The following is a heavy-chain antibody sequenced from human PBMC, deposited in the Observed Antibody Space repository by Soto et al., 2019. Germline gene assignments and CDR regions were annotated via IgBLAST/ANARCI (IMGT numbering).Heavy chain of an antibody. CDR1: GFSLSTSGVG. CDR3: AHSPRPSIAVAGTPYDALYI. CDR2: IYWDDDK. V-gene: IGHV2-5*02. Sequence: QITLKESGPTLVKPTQTLTLTCTFSGFSLSTSGVGVGWIRQPPGKALEWLALIYWDDDKRYSPSLKSRLTNTKYTSKNQVVLTMTNIDPVDTAAYYWAHSPRPSIAVAGTPYDALYIWGQGTMVTVSS. J-gene: IGHJ3*02. D-gene: IGHD6-19*01.